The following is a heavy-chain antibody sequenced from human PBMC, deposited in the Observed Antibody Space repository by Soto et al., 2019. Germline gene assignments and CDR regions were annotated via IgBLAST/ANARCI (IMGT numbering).Heavy chain of an antibody. CDR2: IYSGETT. D-gene: IGHD2-21*02. Sequence: GGFLRLSCAASGFTFSSYAMHWVRQTPGKGLEWVASIYSGETTYYADSVRGRFTISSDKSKNTLYFQLSSLRIEDTAVHYPTRDGRCLGRLSLFEYWGQGGLVPVPS. CDR1: GFTFSSYA. V-gene: IGHV3-53*01. J-gene: IGHJ4*02. CDR3: TRDGRCLGRLSLFEY.